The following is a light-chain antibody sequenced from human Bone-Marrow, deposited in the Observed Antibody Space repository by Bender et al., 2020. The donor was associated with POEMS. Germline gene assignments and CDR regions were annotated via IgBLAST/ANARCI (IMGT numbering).Light chain of an antibody. CDR3: CLYAGYRSP. CDR2: EAN. Sequence: QSALTQPASVSGSPGQSITISCTGTSSDVGSYNLVSWYQQHPGKAPQLIIYEANKRPPGVSDRFSGSKSGNSAALTISALQAEDEADYYCCLYAGYRSPFGGGTKLTVL. CDR1: SSDVGSYNL. J-gene: IGLJ2*01. V-gene: IGLV2-23*01.